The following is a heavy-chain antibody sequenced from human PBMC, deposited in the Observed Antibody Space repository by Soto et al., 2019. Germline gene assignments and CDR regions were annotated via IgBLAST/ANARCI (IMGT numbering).Heavy chain of an antibody. Sequence: QVQLVQSGAEVKKPGASVKVSCKASGYTFTGYYMHWVRQAPGQGLEWMGWINPNSGGTNYAQKFQGRVTMTRDTSISTAYMELSRLRSDDTVVYYCARDLARNRFLEWLSHYYYYGMDVWGQGTTVTVSS. J-gene: IGHJ6*02. D-gene: IGHD3-3*01. CDR2: INPNSGGT. CDR3: ARDLARNRFLEWLSHYYYYGMDV. CDR1: GYTFTGYY. V-gene: IGHV1-2*02.